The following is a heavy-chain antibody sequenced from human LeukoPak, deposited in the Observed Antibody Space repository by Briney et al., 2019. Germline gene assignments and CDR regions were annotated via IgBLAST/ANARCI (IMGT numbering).Heavy chain of an antibody. V-gene: IGHV4-39*07. CDR2: IYYSGSN. Sequence: SETLSLTCTVSGGSISSSSYYWGWIRQPPGKGLEWIGGIYYSGSNYYNPSLKSRVTISVDTSKNKLSLKLSSVTAADTAVYYCARGPGYDSSGYYYYFDYWGQGTLVTVSS. CDR1: GGSISSSSYY. CDR3: ARGPGYDSSGYYYYFDY. J-gene: IGHJ4*02. D-gene: IGHD3-22*01.